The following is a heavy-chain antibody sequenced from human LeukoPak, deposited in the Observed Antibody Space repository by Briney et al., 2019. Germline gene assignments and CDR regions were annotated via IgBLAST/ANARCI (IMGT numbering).Heavy chain of an antibody. CDR3: ARDITMIRGLIVSFDAYGMDV. J-gene: IGHJ6*02. D-gene: IGHD3-10*01. CDR2: ITNSGVTI. Sequence: GGSLRLSCAASGFTFTDYYMIWVRQAPGKGLEWLSYITNSGVTIHYADSVKGRFTISRDNAKNSVYLQMNSLRVEDTAVYYCARDITMIRGLIVSFDAYGMDVWGQGTTATVSS. CDR1: GFTFTDYY. V-gene: IGHV3-11*01.